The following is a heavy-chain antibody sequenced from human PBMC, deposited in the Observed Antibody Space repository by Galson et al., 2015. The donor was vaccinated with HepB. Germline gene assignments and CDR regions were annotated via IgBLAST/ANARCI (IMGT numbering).Heavy chain of an antibody. V-gene: IGHV3-21*03. CDR2: ISSGRSLT. J-gene: IGHJ4*02. CDR3: AGRSCSNGVCSFDY. Sequence: LRLSCAASGFSFSSYSMNWVRQAPGKGLEWVSSISSGRSLTYYADSVKGRFTISRDNAENLLYLQMNSLRDEDTAVYYCAGRSCSNGVCSFDYWGQGTLVTVSS. D-gene: IGHD2-8*01. CDR1: GFSFSSYS.